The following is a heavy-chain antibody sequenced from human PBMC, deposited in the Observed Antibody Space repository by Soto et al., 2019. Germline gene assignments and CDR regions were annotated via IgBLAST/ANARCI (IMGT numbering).Heavy chain of an antibody. V-gene: IGHV1-69*01. CDR3: AKTLVAATSFDG. J-gene: IGHJ4*02. CDR2: IIPFFGTT. CDR1: GGTFSSYG. Sequence: QVQLVQSGAEVQKPGSSVKVSCKTSGGTFSSYGFSWVRQAPGQGLEWLGGIIPFFGTTNYAQKFQGRVTITADESTSTAYLELSSLRSEDTAVYYCAKTLVAATSFDGWGQGTLVTVTS. D-gene: IGHD1-26*01.